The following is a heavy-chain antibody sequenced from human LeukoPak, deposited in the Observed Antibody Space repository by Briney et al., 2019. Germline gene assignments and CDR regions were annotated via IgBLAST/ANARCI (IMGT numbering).Heavy chain of an antibody. V-gene: IGHV4-30-4*01. CDR3: ARGHYYGSGLFDY. J-gene: IGHJ4*02. Sequence: SQTLSLTCTVSGGSISSGDYYWSWIREPPGKGLEWIGYIYYSGSTYYNPSLKSRVTISVDTSKNQFSLKLSSVTAADTAVYYCARGHYYGSGLFDYWGQGTLVTVSS. D-gene: IGHD3-10*01. CDR1: GGSISSGDYY. CDR2: IYYSGST.